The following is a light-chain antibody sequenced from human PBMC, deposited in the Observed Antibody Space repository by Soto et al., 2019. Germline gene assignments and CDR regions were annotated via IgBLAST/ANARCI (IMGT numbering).Light chain of an antibody. CDR3: QQANTFPLT. CDR1: QSISSY. Sequence: DIQITQSPSALSASVGDRVTITCRASQSISSYLNWYQQKPGKDHKLLIYAASSLQSGVPSRFSGSGSGTHFTLTISSLQPEDFSTYYCQQANTFPLTVGQGTRLEIK. CDR2: AAS. V-gene: IGKV1-39*01. J-gene: IGKJ5*01.